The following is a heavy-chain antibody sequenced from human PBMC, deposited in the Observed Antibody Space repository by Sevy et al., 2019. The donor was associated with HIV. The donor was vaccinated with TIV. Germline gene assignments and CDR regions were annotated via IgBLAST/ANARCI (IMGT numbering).Heavy chain of an antibody. D-gene: IGHD1-26*01. Sequence: GGSLRLSCAASGFTFSSYFMTWIRQAPGKGLEWVSYISSSGNIKYYADSVQGRFTISRDNARNSLYLQINSLRAEDTAVYYCTRGGSDHEWFDPWGQGTLVTVSS. J-gene: IGHJ5*02. V-gene: IGHV3-11*01. CDR3: TRGGSDHEWFDP. CDR1: GFTFSSYF. CDR2: ISSSGNIK.